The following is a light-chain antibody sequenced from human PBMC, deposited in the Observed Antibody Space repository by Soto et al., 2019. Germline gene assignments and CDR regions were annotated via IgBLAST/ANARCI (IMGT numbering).Light chain of an antibody. CDR2: KAS. CDR1: QSISSW. J-gene: IGKJ1*01. V-gene: IGKV1-5*03. CDR3: QHFNSYPWT. Sequence: IQTAQSPSTLSASVGARVTITGRASQSISSWLAWYQQKPGKAPKLLINKASSLESGVPSRFSGSGSGTEFTLTISSLQPDDFATYYCQHFNSYPWTFGQGTKVDI.